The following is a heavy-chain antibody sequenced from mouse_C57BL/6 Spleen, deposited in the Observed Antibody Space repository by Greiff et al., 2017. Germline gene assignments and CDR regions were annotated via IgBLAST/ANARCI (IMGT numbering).Heavy chain of an antibody. Sequence: EVKLMESGGGLVKPGGSLKLSCAASGFTFSSYAMSWVRQTPEKRLEWVATISDGGSYTYYPDNVKGRFTISRDNAKNNLYLQMSQLKSEDTAMYYCARDSSGYRAMDYWGQGTSVTVSS. J-gene: IGHJ4*01. CDR2: ISDGGSYT. V-gene: IGHV5-4*01. D-gene: IGHD3-2*02. CDR3: ARDSSGYRAMDY. CDR1: GFTFSSYA.